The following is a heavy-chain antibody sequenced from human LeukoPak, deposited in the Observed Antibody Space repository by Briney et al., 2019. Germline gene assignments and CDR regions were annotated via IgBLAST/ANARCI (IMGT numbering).Heavy chain of an antibody. CDR1: GFTFSGSA. D-gene: IGHD1-26*01. Sequence: GGSLKLSCAASGFTFSGSAIFWVRQASGKGLEWVGRIRSRADGHATAYGPSVKGRFTVSRDDSRNTAYLQMTSLKTEDTAVDYCTRLRLTVGASGSVFDIWGQGRMVTVSS. J-gene: IGHJ3*02. CDR3: TRLRLTVGASGSVFDI. CDR2: IRSRADGHAT. V-gene: IGHV3-73*01.